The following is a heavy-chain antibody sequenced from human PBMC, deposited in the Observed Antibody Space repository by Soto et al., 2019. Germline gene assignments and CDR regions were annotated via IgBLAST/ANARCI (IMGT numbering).Heavy chain of an antibody. CDR2: ISSSSSTI. CDR3: ARDYGSGTNYYYYGMDV. Sequence: EVQLVESGGGLVQPGGSLRLSCAASGFTFSSYSMNWVRQAPGKGLEWVSYISSSSSTIYYADSVKGRFTISRDNAKNSLYLQMNSLRAEYTAVYYCARDYGSGTNYYYYGMDVWGQGTTVTVSS. CDR1: GFTFSSYS. J-gene: IGHJ6*02. D-gene: IGHD3-10*01. V-gene: IGHV3-48*01.